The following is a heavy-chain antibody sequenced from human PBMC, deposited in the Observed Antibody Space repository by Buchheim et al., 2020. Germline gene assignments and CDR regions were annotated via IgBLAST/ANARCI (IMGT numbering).Heavy chain of an antibody. CDR1: GFTFSSHW. D-gene: IGHD1-26*01. V-gene: IGHV3-7*01. CDR2: IKQDGSEK. Sequence: EVQLVESGGGLVQPGGSLRLSCAASGFTFSSHWMSWVRQAPGKGLEWVANIKQDGSEKYYVDSVKGRFTISRDNAKNSLYLQINSLRAEDTAVYYCARDGDSRSSWGGYYGMDVWGQGTT. J-gene: IGHJ6*02. CDR3: ARDGDSRSSWGGYYGMDV.